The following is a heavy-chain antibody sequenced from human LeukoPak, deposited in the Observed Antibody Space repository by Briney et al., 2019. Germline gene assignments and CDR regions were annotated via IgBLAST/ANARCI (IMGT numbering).Heavy chain of an antibody. D-gene: IGHD3-10*01. J-gene: IGHJ3*01. CDR1: GGSFSGYY. V-gene: IGHV4-34*09. Sequence: SETLSLTCAVYGGSFSGYYWSWIRQHPGKGLEWIGYIHYSGNTYYNPSLKSRVIISVDTSKNQFSLNLSSVTAADTAVYYCARDMASSDAFDFWGQGTMVIVSS. CDR3: ARDMASSDAFDF. CDR2: IHYSGNT.